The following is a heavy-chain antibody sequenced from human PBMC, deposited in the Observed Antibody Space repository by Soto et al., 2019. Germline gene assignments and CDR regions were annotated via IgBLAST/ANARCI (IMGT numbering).Heavy chain of an antibody. CDR1: GGSISSYY. CDR2: IYYSGST. CDR3: ASGWSGSYEYYFDY. V-gene: IGHV4-59*01. J-gene: IGHJ4*02. D-gene: IGHD1-26*01. Sequence: SETLSLTCTVSGGSISSYYWSWIRQPPGKGLEWIGYIYYSGSTNYNPSLKSRVTISVDTSKNQFSLKLNSVTAADTAVYFCASGWSGSYEYYFDYWGQGALVTVSS.